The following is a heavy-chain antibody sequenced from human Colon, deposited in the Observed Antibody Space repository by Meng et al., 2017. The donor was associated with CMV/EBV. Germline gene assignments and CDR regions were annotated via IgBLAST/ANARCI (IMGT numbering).Heavy chain of an antibody. Sequence: GESLKISCAASGFSFNTYGMHWVRQAPGKGLEWVAFTSYDGSDKYYVDSVKGRFTISRDNAKNSLYLQMNGLRDEDNGLYYCAKDISPVGGSTGYHGMDVWGQGTTVTVSS. CDR3: AKDISPVGGSTGYHGMDV. CDR1: GFSFNTYG. J-gene: IGHJ6*02. V-gene: IGHV3-30*02. CDR2: TSYDGSDK. D-gene: IGHD1-7*01.